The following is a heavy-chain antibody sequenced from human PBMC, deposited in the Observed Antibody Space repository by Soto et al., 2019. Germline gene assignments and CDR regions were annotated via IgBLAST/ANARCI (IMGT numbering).Heavy chain of an antibody. CDR3: ASIAAATQGGYYYYGMDV. V-gene: IGHV5-10-1*01. CDR1: GYSFTSYW. Sequence: ESLKISCKGSGYSFTSYWISWVRQMPGKGLEWMGRIDPSDSYTNYSPSFQGHVTISADKSISTAYLQWSSLKASDTAMYYCASIAAATQGGYYYYGMDVWGQGTTVTVSS. D-gene: IGHD6-13*01. J-gene: IGHJ6*02. CDR2: IDPSDSYT.